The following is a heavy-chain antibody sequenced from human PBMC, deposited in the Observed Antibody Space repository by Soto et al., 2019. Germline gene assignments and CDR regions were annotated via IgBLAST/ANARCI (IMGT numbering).Heavy chain of an antibody. D-gene: IGHD1-20*01. CDR3: ARAPSGETGYKEGNWFDP. CDR1: GFTFSSYA. CDR2: ISYDGSNK. V-gene: IGHV3-30-3*01. Sequence: GGSLRLSCAASGFTFSSYAMHWVRQAPGKGLEWVAVISYDGSNKYYADSVKGRFTISRDNSKNTLYLQMNSLRAEDTAVYYCARAPSGETGYKEGNWFDPWGQGTLVTVSS. J-gene: IGHJ5*02.